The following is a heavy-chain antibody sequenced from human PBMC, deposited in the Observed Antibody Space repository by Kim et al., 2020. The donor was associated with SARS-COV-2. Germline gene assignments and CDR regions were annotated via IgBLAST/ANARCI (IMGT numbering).Heavy chain of an antibody. J-gene: IGHJ3*02. CDR3: AKDSGHYYDSSGYYPPITNAFDI. CDR1: GFTFSSYG. Sequence: GGSLRLSCAASGFTFSSYGMHWVRQAPGKGLEWVAVISYDGSNKYYADSVKGRFTISRDNSKNTLYLQMNSLRAEDTAVYYCAKDSGHYYDSSGYYPPITNAFDIWGQGTMVTVSS. CDR2: ISYDGSNK. V-gene: IGHV3-30*18. D-gene: IGHD3-22*01.